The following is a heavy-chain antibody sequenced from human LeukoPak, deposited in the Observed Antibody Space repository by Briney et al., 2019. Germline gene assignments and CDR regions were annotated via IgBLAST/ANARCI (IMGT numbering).Heavy chain of an antibody. CDR3: AKDSEGYWFDP. Sequence: GGSLRLSCAASGFTFSSHAMSWVRQAPGKGLEWVSAISYSVGSTYYADSVKGRFTISRDNSKNTLYLQMNSLRAEDTAVYYCAKDSEGYWFDPWGQGTLVTVSS. CDR2: ISYSVGST. J-gene: IGHJ5*02. V-gene: IGHV3-23*01. CDR1: GFTFSSHA.